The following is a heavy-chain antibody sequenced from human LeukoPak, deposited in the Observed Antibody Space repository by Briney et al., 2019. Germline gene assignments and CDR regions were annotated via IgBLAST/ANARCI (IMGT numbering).Heavy chain of an antibody. J-gene: IGHJ5*02. D-gene: IGHD6-13*01. V-gene: IGHV4-34*01. CDR2: INHSGST. Sequence: PSETLSLTCAVYGGSFSGYYWSWICHPPAKGLEWIGEINHSGSTNYNQSLKSRVTISVDTSKNQFSLKLSSVTAADTAVYYCAVLYSSSSNWFDPWGQGTLVTVSS. CDR1: GGSFSGYY. CDR3: AVLYSSSSNWFDP.